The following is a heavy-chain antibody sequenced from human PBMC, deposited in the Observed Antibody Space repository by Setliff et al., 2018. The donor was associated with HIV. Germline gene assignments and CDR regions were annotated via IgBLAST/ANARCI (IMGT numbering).Heavy chain of an antibody. CDR1: GYTFASYG. Sequence: ASVKVSCKASGYTFASYGISWVRQAPGQGLEWMGWISVYNGNTNYAQKVQGRVSMTTDTSTSTAYMELRSPRSDDTAVYYCARVRQNILLWFGDPLGAFDFWGQGTMVTVSS. CDR3: ARVRQNILLWFGDPLGAFDF. V-gene: IGHV1-18*01. CDR2: ISVYNGNT. D-gene: IGHD3-10*01. J-gene: IGHJ3*01.